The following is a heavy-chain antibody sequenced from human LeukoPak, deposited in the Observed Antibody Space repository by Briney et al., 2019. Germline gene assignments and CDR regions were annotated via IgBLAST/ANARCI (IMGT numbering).Heavy chain of an antibody. V-gene: IGHV4-59*08. CDR1: GGSISSYY. Sequence: SETLSLTCTVSGGSISSYYWSWIRQPPGKGLEWIGYIYYSGSTNYNPSLKSRVTISVDTSKNQFSLKLSSVTAADTAVYYCARRDGAGLIDYWGQGALVTVSS. CDR2: IYYSGST. D-gene: IGHD4/OR15-4a*01. CDR3: ARRDGAGLIDY. J-gene: IGHJ4*02.